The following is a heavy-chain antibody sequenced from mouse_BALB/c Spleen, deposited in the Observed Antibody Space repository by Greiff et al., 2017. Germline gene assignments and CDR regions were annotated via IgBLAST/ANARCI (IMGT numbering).Heavy chain of an antibody. D-gene: IGHD1-1*01. CDR2: IFPGDGST. CDR1: GYTFTSYD. V-gene: IGHV1S56*01. CDR3: ARIATGPLDY. Sequence: QVQLQQPGSEMVRPGASVKLSCKASGYTFTSYDINWVRQRPEQGLEWIGWIFPGDGSTKYNEKFKGKATLTTDKSSSTAYMQLSRLTSEDSAVYFCARIATGPLDYWGQGTTLTVSS. J-gene: IGHJ2*01.